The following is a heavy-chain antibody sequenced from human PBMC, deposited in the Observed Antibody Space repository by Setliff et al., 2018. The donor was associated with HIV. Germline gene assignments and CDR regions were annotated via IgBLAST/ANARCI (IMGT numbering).Heavy chain of an antibody. Sequence: SVKVSCKASGGTFSNYGISWVRQAPGQGLEWMGRIIPIFGTANYAQEFQGRVTITADKSTNTAYMELSSLRSEDTAVYYCVRVIPDYGDYYFDYWGQGTLVTVSS. D-gene: IGHD4-17*01. CDR1: GGTFSNYG. J-gene: IGHJ4*02. CDR3: VRVIPDYGDYYFDY. V-gene: IGHV1-69*06. CDR2: IIPIFGTA.